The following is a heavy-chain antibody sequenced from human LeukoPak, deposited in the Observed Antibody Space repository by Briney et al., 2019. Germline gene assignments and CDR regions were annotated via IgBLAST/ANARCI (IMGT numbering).Heavy chain of an antibody. V-gene: IGHV3-21*01. D-gene: IGHD4-11*01. CDR3: ARTSNSPHFDY. CDR1: GFTFSSYA. CDR2: ISSSSSYI. J-gene: IGHJ4*02. Sequence: GGSLRLSCAASGFTFSSYAMSWVRQAPGKGLEWVSSISSSSSYIYYADSVKGRFTISRDNAKNSLYLQMNSLRAEDTAVYYCARTSNSPHFDYWGQGTLVTVSS.